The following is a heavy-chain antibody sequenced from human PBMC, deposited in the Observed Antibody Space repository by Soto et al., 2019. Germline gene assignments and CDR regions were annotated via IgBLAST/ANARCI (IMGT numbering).Heavy chain of an antibody. CDR1: EFTVSGHA. Sequence: EVQVLESGGGLVQPGGSLRLSCEGSEFTVSGHAMTWIRQAPEKGPEWVSTITADGGTYYADSVKGRFAMSRDTSENTLYLQMNSLGAEDTAAYYCAPHVSCSGGSCQYDAFAIRGQGTMVTVSS. CDR2: ITADGGT. J-gene: IGHJ3*02. D-gene: IGHD2-15*01. V-gene: IGHV3-23*01. CDR3: APHVSCSGGSCQYDAFAI.